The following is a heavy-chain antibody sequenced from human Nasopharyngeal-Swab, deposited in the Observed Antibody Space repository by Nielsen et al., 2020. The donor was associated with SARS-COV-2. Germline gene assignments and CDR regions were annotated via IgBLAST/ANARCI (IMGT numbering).Heavy chain of an antibody. D-gene: IGHD2-15*01. V-gene: IGHV3-21*01. CDR3: ARDRSVGYGMDV. CDR1: GFTFSSYS. Sequence: GESLKISCAASGFTFSSYSMNWVRQAPGKGLEWVSSISSSSSYIYYADSVKGRFTISRDNAKNSLYLQMTSLRAEDTAVYYCARDRSVGYGMDVWGQGTTVTVSS. CDR2: ISSSSSYI. J-gene: IGHJ6*02.